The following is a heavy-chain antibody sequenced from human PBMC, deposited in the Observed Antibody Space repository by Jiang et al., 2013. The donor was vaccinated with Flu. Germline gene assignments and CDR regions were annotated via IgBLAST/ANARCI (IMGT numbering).Heavy chain of an antibody. Sequence: SGAEVKKPGSSVKVSCKASGGTFSSYAISWVRQAPGQGLEWMGRIIPILGIANYAQKFQGRVTITADKSTSTAYMELSSLRSEDTAVYYCAREGQGGYYDSSGYYFDYWGQGTLVTVSS. J-gene: IGHJ4*02. D-gene: IGHD3-22*01. V-gene: IGHV1-69*04. CDR3: AREGQGGYYDSSGYYFDY. CDR2: IIPILGIA. CDR1: GGTFSSYA.